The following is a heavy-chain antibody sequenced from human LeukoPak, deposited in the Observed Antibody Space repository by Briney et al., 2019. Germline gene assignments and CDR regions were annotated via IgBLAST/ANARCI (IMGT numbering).Heavy chain of an antibody. CDR3: AITGGLQSAHDAFDI. CDR1: GYGFTSYW. V-gene: IGHV5-51*01. Sequence: GESLKISCKGSGYGFTSYWIGWVRQMPGKGLEWMGIIYPGDSDTRYSPSFRGQVTISADKSFNSAYLQWSSLKASDTAMYYCAITGGLQSAHDAFDIWGQGTMVTVSS. D-gene: IGHD4-11*01. J-gene: IGHJ3*02. CDR2: IYPGDSDT.